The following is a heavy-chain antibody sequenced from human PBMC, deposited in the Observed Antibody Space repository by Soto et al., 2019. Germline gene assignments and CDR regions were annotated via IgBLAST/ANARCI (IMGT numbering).Heavy chain of an antibody. D-gene: IGHD2-15*01. Sequence: QVQLQESGPGLVKPSQTLSLTCTVSGGSISSGGYYWSWIRQHPGKGLEWIGYIYYSGSTYYNPCLKSRVTIAVSTTKDQFSLRLSSVTAEDTAVYYCASSLAGGGGGVVAATPKRAFDIWGQGTMVTVSS. CDR2: IYYSGST. V-gene: IGHV4-31*03. CDR1: GGSISSGGYY. CDR3: ASSLAGGGGGVVAATPKRAFDI. J-gene: IGHJ3*02.